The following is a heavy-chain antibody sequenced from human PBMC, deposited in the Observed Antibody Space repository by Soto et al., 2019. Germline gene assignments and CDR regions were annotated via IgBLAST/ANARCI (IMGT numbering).Heavy chain of an antibody. D-gene: IGHD2-2*01. V-gene: IGHV3-23*01. Sequence: EVQLLESGGGLVQPGGSLRLSCAASGFTFSSYAMSWVRQAPGKGLEWVSAISGSGGSTYYADSVKGRFTISRDNSKKEIYLHMNSLRADGPAVYYCANSPFVRLPAATGGGAFDIWGQGTMVTVSS. CDR3: ANSPFVRLPAATGGGAFDI. CDR2: ISGSGGST. CDR1: GFTFSSYA. J-gene: IGHJ3*02.